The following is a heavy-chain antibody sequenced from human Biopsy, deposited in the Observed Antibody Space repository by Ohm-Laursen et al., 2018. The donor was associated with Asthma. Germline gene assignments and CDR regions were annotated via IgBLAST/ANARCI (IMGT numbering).Heavy chain of an antibody. CDR3: ARAVSSSSYWYFDL. V-gene: IGHV4-39*02. Sequence: YTLSLTCIASGDAMSTSGSYWGWFRQSPGKGLEWIGSIYYSGRTYYNPSLESRVTISADTSKNHFSLKVTSVTAADTAVYYCARAVSSSSYWYFDLWGRGDLVTVSS. D-gene: IGHD6-6*01. CDR2: IYYSGRT. CDR1: GDAMSTSGSY. J-gene: IGHJ2*01.